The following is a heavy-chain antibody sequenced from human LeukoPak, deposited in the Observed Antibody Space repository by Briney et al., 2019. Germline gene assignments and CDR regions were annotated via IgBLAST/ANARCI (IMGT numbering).Heavy chain of an antibody. Sequence: GGSLRLSCAASGFTFSSYGMSWVRQAPGKGLEWVSAISGSGGSTYYADSVKGRFTISRDNSKNTLYLQMNSLRAEDTAVYYCAKGAVAGMYYYYYVDVWGKGTTVTISS. J-gene: IGHJ6*03. D-gene: IGHD6-19*01. V-gene: IGHV3-23*01. CDR2: ISGSGGST. CDR1: GFTFSSYG. CDR3: AKGAVAGMYYYYYVDV.